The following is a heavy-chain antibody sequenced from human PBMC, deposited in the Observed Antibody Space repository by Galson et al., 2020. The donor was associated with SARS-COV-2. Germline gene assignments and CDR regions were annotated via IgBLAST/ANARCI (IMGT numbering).Heavy chain of an antibody. D-gene: IGHD1-1*01. CDR1: GGSISSGSYY. Sequence: TLSLTCTVSGGSISSGSYYWSWIRQPAGKGLEWNGRIYTSGSTNYNPSLKSRVTISIDTSKNQFSLKLSSVTAADTAVYYCARDKRDAYNYIWFDPWGQGTLVTVSS. CDR2: IYTSGST. CDR3: ARDKRDAYNYIWFDP. V-gene: IGHV4-61*02. J-gene: IGHJ5*02.